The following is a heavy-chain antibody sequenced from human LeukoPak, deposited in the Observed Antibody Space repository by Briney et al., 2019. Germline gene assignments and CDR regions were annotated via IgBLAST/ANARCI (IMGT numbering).Heavy chain of an antibody. CDR1: GFTFSSYW. Sequence: GGSLRLSCAASGFTFSSYWMHWVRQAPGKGLVWVSRIITDGSSTSYADSVKGRFTISRDNAKNSLYLQMNSLRAEDTAVYYCARDAKCRYWGQGTLVTVSS. CDR2: IITDGSST. V-gene: IGHV3-74*01. D-gene: IGHD2-15*01. J-gene: IGHJ4*02. CDR3: ARDAKCRY.